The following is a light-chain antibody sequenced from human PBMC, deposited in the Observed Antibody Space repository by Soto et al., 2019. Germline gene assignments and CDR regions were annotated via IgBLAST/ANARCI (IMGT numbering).Light chain of an antibody. Sequence: DIQMTQSPSPLSASVGDRVTITCRASQTISNWLAWYQQKPGKAPKVLIFDASTLDGGVPSRFSGRRSGTDFTLTISSLQPSDFATYYCHQYNTYPLTVGGGTKVEI. CDR3: HQYNTYPLT. V-gene: IGKV1-5*01. CDR1: QTISNW. J-gene: IGKJ4*01. CDR2: DAS.